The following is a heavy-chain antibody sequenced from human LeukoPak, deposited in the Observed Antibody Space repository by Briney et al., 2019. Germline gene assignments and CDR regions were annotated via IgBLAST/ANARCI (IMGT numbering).Heavy chain of an antibody. Sequence: GASLKISFKGSGYRFTSYWIGWVRPMPGKGLEWMGIIYPGDSDTRYSPSFQGQVTISADKSISTAYLQWSSLKASDTAMYYCARHVYSGWYHAVGYWGQGTLVTVSS. CDR1: GYRFTSYW. CDR3: ARHVYSGWYHAVGY. CDR2: IYPGDSDT. V-gene: IGHV5-51*01. J-gene: IGHJ4*02. D-gene: IGHD6-19*01.